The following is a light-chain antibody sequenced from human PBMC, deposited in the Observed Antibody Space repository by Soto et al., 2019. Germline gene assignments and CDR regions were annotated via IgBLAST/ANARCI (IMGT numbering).Light chain of an antibody. J-gene: IGLJ1*01. CDR3: AAWDDRLDGPI. V-gene: IGLV1-44*01. Sequence: QSVLTQPPSASGTPGQRVTISCSGSSSNIGSNSVNWYQQLPGTAPKLLIYNNNQRPSGVPDRFSGSESGTSASLAISGLQSEDESDYYCAAWDDRLDGPIFGTGTKLTVL. CDR1: SSNIGSNS. CDR2: NNN.